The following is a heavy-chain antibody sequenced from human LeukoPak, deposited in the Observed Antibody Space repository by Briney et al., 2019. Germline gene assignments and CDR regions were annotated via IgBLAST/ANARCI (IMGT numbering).Heavy chain of an antibody. D-gene: IGHD3-22*01. CDR3: TTEYYYDSSGLFDY. CDR2: IKSKVDGGTT. Sequence: GGSLRLSCAASGFTLRSYAMNWVRQAPGKGLEWVGRIKSKVDGGTTDYAAPVKGRFTISRDDSKNTLYLQMNSLKTEDTGVYYCTTEYYYDSSGLFDYWGQGTLVTVSS. CDR1: GFTLRSYA. J-gene: IGHJ4*02. V-gene: IGHV3-15*01.